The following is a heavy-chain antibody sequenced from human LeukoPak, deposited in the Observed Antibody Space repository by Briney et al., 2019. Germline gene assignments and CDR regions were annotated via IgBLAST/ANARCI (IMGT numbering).Heavy chain of an antibody. CDR2: ISYDGSNK. V-gene: IGHV3-30-3*01. CDR1: GFTFSSYA. D-gene: IGHD6-19*01. J-gene: IGHJ4*02. CDR3: ARPPYRSGLYYFDY. Sequence: GGSLRLSCAASGFTFSSYAMHWVRQAPGKGLEWVAVISYDGSNKYYADSVKGRFTISRDNSKNTLYLQMNSLRAEDTAVYYCARPPYRSGLYYFDYWGQGTLVTVSS.